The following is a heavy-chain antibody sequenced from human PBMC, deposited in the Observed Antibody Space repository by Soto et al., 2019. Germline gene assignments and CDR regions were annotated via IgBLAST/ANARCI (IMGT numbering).Heavy chain of an antibody. J-gene: IGHJ4*02. D-gene: IGHD1-26*01. Sequence: GGSMRLSCAASGFNFNGYDMHRVRQAPGKGLEWVVVIWYDGYNNYYADSVKGRFTISRDNSQNTLFLRMNSLSAGDSAVYYCARGVSSGSYWARENYFDFWRQGSLDTVSS. CDR1: GFNFNGYD. CDR3: ARGVSSGSYWARENYFDF. CDR2: IWYDGYNN. V-gene: IGHV3-33*01.